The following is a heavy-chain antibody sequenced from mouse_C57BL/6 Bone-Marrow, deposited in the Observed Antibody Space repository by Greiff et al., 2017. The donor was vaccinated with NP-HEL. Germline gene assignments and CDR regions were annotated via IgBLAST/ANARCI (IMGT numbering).Heavy chain of an antibody. CDR2: IYPRSGNT. CDR3: ARRGGFYFFAY. J-gene: IGHJ3*01. V-gene: IGHV1-81*01. Sequence: VQLQQSGAELARPGASVKLSCKASGYTFTSYGISWVKQRTGQGLGWIGEIYPRSGNTYYNEKFKGKATLTADKSSSNAYMELRSPPSEDSAVYFCARRGGFYFFAYWGQGTLVTVSA. CDR1: GYTFTSYG. D-gene: IGHD1-1*01.